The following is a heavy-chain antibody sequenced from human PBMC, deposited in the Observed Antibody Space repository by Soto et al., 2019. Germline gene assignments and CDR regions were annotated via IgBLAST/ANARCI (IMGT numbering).Heavy chain of an antibody. Sequence: QVQLVQSGAEVKKPGSSVKVSCKASADTFNSYSLSWLRQAPGLRLEWMGGITPVFGTADYAQSFEDRLTITADDSTSTVYMELSSLRSDDTAVYYCARSLEGTTVTNWFDPWGQGALVTVSS. V-gene: IGHV1-69*01. CDR1: ADTFNSYS. J-gene: IGHJ5*02. CDR3: ARSLEGTTVTNWFDP. CDR2: ITPVFGTA. D-gene: IGHD4-17*01.